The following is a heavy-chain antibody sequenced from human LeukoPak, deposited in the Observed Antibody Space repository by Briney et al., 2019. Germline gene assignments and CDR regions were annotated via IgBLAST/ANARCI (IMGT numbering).Heavy chain of an antibody. J-gene: IGHJ4*02. V-gene: IGHV4-39*01. CDR1: GFTFSSYA. D-gene: IGHD5-18*01. CDR3: ARQENVDTAMAPALDY. CDR2: IYYSGST. Sequence: NPGGSLRLSCAASGFTFSSYAMSWVRQPPGKGLEWIGSIYYSGSTYYNPSLKSRVTISVDTSKNQFSLKLSSVTAADTAVYYCARQENVDTAMAPALDYWGQGTLVTVSS.